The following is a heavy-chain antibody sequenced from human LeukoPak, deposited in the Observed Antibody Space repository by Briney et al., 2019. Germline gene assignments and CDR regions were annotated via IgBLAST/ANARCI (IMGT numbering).Heavy chain of an antibody. CDR2: IYHSGST. CDR1: GGSISSSNW. Sequence: SGTLSLTCAVSGGSISSSNWWSWGRQPPGKGLEWIWEIYHSGSTNYNPSRKRRVTISVGKSKNQFSLKLSSVTAADTAVYYCARDMAAAGRGPYDYWGQGTLVTVSS. CDR3: ARDMAAAGRGPYDY. D-gene: IGHD6-13*01. J-gene: IGHJ4*02. V-gene: IGHV4-4*02.